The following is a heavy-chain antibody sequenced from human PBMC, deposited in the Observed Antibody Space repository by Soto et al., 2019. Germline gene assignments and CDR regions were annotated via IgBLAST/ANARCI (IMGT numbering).Heavy chain of an antibody. Sequence: LRLSCVASGFTFSDYGIHWVRQAPDKGLEWVAVVWFDGSIQYYGDSVKGRFTISRDNSNNTVDLQMNNLRAEDTAVYYCARVDFGGNSYYFDYWGQGTPVTVSS. CDR1: GFTFSDYG. J-gene: IGHJ4*02. D-gene: IGHD1-7*01. CDR3: ARVDFGGNSYYFDY. CDR2: VWFDGSIQ. V-gene: IGHV3-33*01.